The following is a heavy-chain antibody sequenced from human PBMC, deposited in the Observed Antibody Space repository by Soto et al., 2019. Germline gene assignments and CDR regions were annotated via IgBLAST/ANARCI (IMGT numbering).Heavy chain of an antibody. V-gene: IGHV1-18*01. CDR3: ARGATPIDY. Sequence: QVQLVQSGAEVKKPGASVKVSCKASGYTFTNFGISWVRQAPGQGLEWMGWISAYNGNTNYAQKFQGRVTMTADTSTRTAYMEVRSLRFDDTAVYYCARGATPIDYWGQGTLVTVS. D-gene: IGHD2-15*01. CDR2: ISAYNGNT. J-gene: IGHJ4*02. CDR1: GYTFTNFG.